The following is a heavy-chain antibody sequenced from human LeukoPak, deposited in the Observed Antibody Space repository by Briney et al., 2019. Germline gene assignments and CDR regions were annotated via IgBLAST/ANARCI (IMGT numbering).Heavy chain of an antibody. Sequence: PGGSLRLSCAASGFTVSSNYMSWVRQAPGKGLEWVSVIYSGGSTYYADSVKGRFTISRDNSKNTLYLQMNSLRAEDTAVYYCAKAETGWGSFAFDIWGQGTMVTVSS. CDR3: AKAETGWGSFAFDI. CDR1: GFTVSSNY. D-gene: IGHD7-27*01. V-gene: IGHV3-66*01. J-gene: IGHJ3*02. CDR2: IYSGGST.